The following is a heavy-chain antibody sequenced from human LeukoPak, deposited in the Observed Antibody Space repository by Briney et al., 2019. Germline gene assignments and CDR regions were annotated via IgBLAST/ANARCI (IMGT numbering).Heavy chain of an antibody. D-gene: IGHD6-13*01. CDR2: SIPIFGTA. CDR1: GGTFSSYA. Sequence: SVKVSCKASGGTFSSYAISWVRQAPGQGLEWMGMSIPIFGTANYAQKFQGRVTITTDESTSTAYMERSSLRSEDTAVYYCARERYSSSWTFDYWGQGTLVSVSS. CDR3: ARERYSSSWTFDY. V-gene: IGHV1-69*05. J-gene: IGHJ4*02.